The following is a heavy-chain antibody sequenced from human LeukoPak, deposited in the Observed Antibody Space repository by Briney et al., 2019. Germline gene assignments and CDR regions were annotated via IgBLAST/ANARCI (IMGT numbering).Heavy chain of an antibody. V-gene: IGHV1-69*05. CDR3: AVTVTTKNYYYYYYMDV. CDR2: IIPIFGTA. J-gene: IGHJ6*03. Sequence: SVKVSCKASGGTFSSYAISWERQAPGQGLEWMGRIIPIFGTANYAQKFQGRVTITTDESTSTAYMELSSLRSEDTAVYYCAVTVTTKNYYYYYYMDVWGKGTTVTVSS. CDR1: GGTFSSYA. D-gene: IGHD4-17*01.